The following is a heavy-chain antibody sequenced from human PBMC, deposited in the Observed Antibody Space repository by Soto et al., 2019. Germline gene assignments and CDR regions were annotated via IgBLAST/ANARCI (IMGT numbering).Heavy chain of an antibody. CDR2: IYYSGST. D-gene: IGHD5-18*01. J-gene: IGHJ6*02. V-gene: IGHV4-59*01. CDR1: GGSISSYY. CDR3: ARITAMVPRGGYYGMDV. Sequence: SETLSLTCTVSGGSISSYYWSWIRQPPGKGLEWIGYIYYSGSTNYNPSLKSRVTISVDTPKNQFSLKLSSVTAADTAVYYCARITAMVPRGGYYGMDVWGQGTTVTVSS.